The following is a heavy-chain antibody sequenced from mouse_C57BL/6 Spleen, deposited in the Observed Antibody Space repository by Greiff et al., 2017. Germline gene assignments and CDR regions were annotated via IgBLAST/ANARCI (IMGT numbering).Heavy chain of an antibody. V-gene: IGHV1-81*01. J-gene: IGHJ1*03. CDR3: ASDRGFYYYGSSTV. CDR2: IYPRSGNT. Sequence: LVESGAELARPGASVKLSCKASGYTFTSYGISWVKQRTGQGLEWIGEIYPRSGNTYYNEKFKGKATLTADKSSSTAYMELRSLTSEDSAVYFCASDRGFYYYGSSTVWGTGTTVTVSS. CDR1: GYTFTSYG. D-gene: IGHD1-1*01.